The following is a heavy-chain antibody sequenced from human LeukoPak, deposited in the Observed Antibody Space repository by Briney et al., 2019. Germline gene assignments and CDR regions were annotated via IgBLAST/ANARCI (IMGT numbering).Heavy chain of an antibody. J-gene: IGHJ4*02. Sequence: GGSLRLSCAASGFTFSSYAMSWVRQAPREGLEWVSAISGSGGSTYYADSVKGRFTISRDNSRDTLYLQMNSLRAEDTAVYYCAKGYYDYVWGSYYFDYWGQGTLVTVSS. CDR2: ISGSGGST. D-gene: IGHD3-16*01. CDR3: AKGYYDYVWGSYYFDY. V-gene: IGHV3-23*01. CDR1: GFTFSSYA.